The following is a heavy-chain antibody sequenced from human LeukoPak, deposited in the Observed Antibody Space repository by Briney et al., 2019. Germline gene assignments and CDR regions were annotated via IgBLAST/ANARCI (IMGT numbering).Heavy chain of an antibody. V-gene: IGHV3-11*01. Sequence: PGGSLRLSCAASGVIFSDYYMSWIRQAPGPGLEWISYVSDSVSTKYYADSVKGRFTISRDNSKNTLYLQMNSLRAEDTAVYYCAKVHSSGWLFDYWGQGTLVTVSS. CDR1: GVIFSDYY. D-gene: IGHD6-19*01. CDR2: VSDSVSTK. CDR3: AKVHSSGWLFDY. J-gene: IGHJ4*02.